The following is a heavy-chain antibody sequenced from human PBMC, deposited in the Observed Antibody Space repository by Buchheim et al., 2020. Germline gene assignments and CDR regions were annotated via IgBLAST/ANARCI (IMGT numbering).Heavy chain of an antibody. V-gene: IGHV3-7*01. J-gene: IGHJ3*02. Sequence: EVQLVESGGGLVQPGGSLRLSCAASGFTFSSYWMSWVRQAPGKGLEWVANIKQDGSEKYYVDSVKGRFTISRDNAKNSLYLQMNSLRAEDTAVYYCARDVLRYCSGGSCALGLEDIWGQGT. D-gene: IGHD2-15*01. CDR2: IKQDGSEK. CDR3: ARDVLRYCSGGSCALGLEDI. CDR1: GFTFSSYW.